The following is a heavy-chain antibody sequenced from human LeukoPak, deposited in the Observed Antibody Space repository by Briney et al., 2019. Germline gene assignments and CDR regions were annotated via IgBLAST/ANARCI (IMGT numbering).Heavy chain of an antibody. CDR1: GFTFSSHG. CDR2: TSYDGSTK. V-gene: IGHV3-30*18. Sequence: PGRSLRLSCAASGFTFSSHGMHWVRQAPGKGLEWVAVTSYDGSTKYYADSAKGRFNISRDNSKTTLYLQMNSLRVDDTAVYYCAKDATLFGDQYFDYWGQGTLVIVSS. D-gene: IGHD3-10*01. J-gene: IGHJ4*02. CDR3: AKDATLFGDQYFDY.